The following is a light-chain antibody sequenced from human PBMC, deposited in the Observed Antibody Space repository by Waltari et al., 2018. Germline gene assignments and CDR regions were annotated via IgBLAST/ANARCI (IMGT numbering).Light chain of an antibody. CDR2: DAS. J-gene: IGKJ2*01. CDR1: QNIGSY. Sequence: EIVLTQSPATLSLSPGERATLSCRASQNIGSYLAWYQQKPGQPPRVLIYDASTRATGIPARFSSSGSGADFALTISSLEPDDFAVYYCQQRSNWPRTFGQGTKLEIK. CDR3: QQRSNWPRT. V-gene: IGKV3-11*01.